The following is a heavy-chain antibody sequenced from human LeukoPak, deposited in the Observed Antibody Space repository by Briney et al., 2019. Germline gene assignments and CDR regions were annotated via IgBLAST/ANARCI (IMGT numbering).Heavy chain of an antibody. Sequence: PSETLSLTCTVSGGSISSGGYYWSWIRQPAGKGLEWIGRIYTSGSTNYNPSLKSRVTISVDTSKNQFSLKLSSVTAADTAVYYCARVRYSSGWYFDYWGQGTLVTVSS. CDR2: IYTSGST. CDR3: ARVRYSSGWYFDY. D-gene: IGHD6-19*01. CDR1: GGSISSGGYY. J-gene: IGHJ4*02. V-gene: IGHV4-61*02.